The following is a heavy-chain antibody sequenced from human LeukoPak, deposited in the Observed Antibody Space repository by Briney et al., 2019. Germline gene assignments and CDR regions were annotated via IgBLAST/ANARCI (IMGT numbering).Heavy chain of an antibody. V-gene: IGHV3-21*04. CDR2: ISSSSSYI. CDR3: AKGRLPGLRNYYYGMDV. Sequence: GGSLRLSCAASGFTFSSYSMNWVRQAPGKGLEWVSSISSSSSYIYYADSVKGRFTISRDNSKNTLYLQMNSLRAEDTAVYFCAKGRLPGLRNYYYGMDVWGQGTTVTVSS. J-gene: IGHJ6*02. D-gene: IGHD2-21*01. CDR1: GFTFSSYS.